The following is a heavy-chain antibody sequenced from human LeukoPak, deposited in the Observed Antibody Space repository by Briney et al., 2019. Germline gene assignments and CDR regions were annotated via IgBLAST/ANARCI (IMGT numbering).Heavy chain of an antibody. CDR2: IYTSGST. J-gene: IGHJ6*03. Sequence: SETLSLTCIVSGGSIISYYWSWMRQPAGKGLEWIGRIYTSGSTNYNPSLKSRVTMSVDTSKNQFSLKLSSVTAADTAVYYCARDKGICRSTSCSPNYYMDVWGKGTTVTVSS. D-gene: IGHD2-2*01. CDR1: GGSIISYY. V-gene: IGHV4-4*07. CDR3: ARDKGICRSTSCSPNYYMDV.